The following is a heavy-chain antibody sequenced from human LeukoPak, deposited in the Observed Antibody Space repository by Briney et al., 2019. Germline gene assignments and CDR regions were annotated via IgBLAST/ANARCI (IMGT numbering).Heavy chain of an antibody. Sequence: PGGSLRLSCAASAFTFSSYSMNWVRQAPGKGLEWVSYISSSGNTIYYADSVKGRFTISRDNAKNSLYLQMNSLRAEDTAAYYCAREELGYYFDYWGQGTLVTVSS. CDR1: AFTFSSYS. CDR2: ISSSGNTI. CDR3: AREELGYYFDY. D-gene: IGHD7-27*01. J-gene: IGHJ4*02. V-gene: IGHV3-48*04.